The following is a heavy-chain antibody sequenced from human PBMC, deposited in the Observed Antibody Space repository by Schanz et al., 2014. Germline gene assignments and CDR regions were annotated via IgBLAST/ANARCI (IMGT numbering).Heavy chain of an antibody. CDR2: LWHDGSKK. CDR3: ARDFHGYGPHLDY. D-gene: IGHD5-12*01. V-gene: IGHV3-33*01. Sequence: VHLVESGGGLVQPGRSLRLSCAASGFTFSSYDVFWVRQAPGKGLEWVAILWHDGSKKYYADSVKGRFTVSRDNSKNTLYLQLNSLRAEDTAVYYCARDFHGYGPHLDYWGQGSLVTVSS. J-gene: IGHJ4*02. CDR1: GFTFSSYD.